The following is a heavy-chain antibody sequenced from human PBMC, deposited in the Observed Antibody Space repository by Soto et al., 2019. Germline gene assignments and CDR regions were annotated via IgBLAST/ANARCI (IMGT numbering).Heavy chain of an antibody. J-gene: IGHJ6*02. V-gene: IGHV3-23*01. Sequence: GGSLRLSCAASGLTFSSYSMNWVRQAPGKGLEWVSDIIDSGASTYYADSVQGRFTISRDNSKSTLYLQMNSLRAEDTALYYCAKGRSYYYYYGVDVWGQGTTVTVSS. CDR1: GLTFSSYS. CDR2: IIDSGAST. CDR3: AKGRSYYYYYGVDV.